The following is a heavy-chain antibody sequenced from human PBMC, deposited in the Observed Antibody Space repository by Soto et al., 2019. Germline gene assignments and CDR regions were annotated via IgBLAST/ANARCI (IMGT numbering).Heavy chain of an antibody. J-gene: IGHJ6*02. CDR2: MNPNSGNT. CDR3: ARGMTTDYYYGMDV. V-gene: IGHV1-8*01. Sequence: QVQLVQSGAEVKKPGASVKVSCKASGYTFTSYDINWVRQATGQGLEWMGWMNPNSGNTGYAQKFQGRVTMTRNTSISTAYMELISLRSEDTAVYYCARGMTTDYYYGMDVWGQGTTVTVSS. D-gene: IGHD4-4*01. CDR1: GYTFTSYD.